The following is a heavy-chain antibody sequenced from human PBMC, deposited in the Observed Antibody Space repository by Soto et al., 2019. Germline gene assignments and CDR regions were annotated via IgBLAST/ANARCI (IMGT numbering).Heavy chain of an antibody. J-gene: IGHJ6*02. D-gene: IGHD2-2*01. Sequence: QVQLQESGPGLVKPSQTLSLTCTVSGGSISSGGYYWSWIRQHPGKGLEWIGYIYYSGSTYYNPSLKSRVTISVDTSKNQFSLKLSSVTAADTAAYYCARVNVVVPAARYSAAAGTDYYYGMDVWGQGTTVTVSS. CDR2: IYYSGST. CDR1: GGSISSGGYY. V-gene: IGHV4-31*03. CDR3: ARVNVVVPAARYSAAAGTDYYYGMDV.